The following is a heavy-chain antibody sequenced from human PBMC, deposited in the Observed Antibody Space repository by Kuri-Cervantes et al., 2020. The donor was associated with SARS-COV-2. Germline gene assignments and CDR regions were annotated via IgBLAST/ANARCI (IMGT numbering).Heavy chain of an antibody. Sequence: ASVKVSCEASGYTFTSYAMHWVRQAPGQRLEWMGWINAGNGNTKYSQKFQGRVTITRDTSASTAYMELSSLRSEDTAVYYCARNDYSNPRYYGMDVWGQGTTVTVSS. V-gene: IGHV1-3*01. CDR2: INAGNGNT. CDR3: ARNDYSNPRYYGMDV. D-gene: IGHD4-11*01. J-gene: IGHJ6*02. CDR1: GYTFTSYA.